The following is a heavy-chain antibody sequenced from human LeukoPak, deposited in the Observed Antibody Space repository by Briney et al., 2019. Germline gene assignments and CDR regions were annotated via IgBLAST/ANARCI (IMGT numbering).Heavy chain of an antibody. V-gene: IGHV3-9*01. CDR1: GFTFYDYA. CDR3: AKDLGYCSGGSCNSYYYHGMDV. Sequence: GGSLRLSCAASGFTFYDYAMHWVRQAPGKGLEWVSGISWNSGSIDYVDSVKGRFTIPRDNAKNSLYLQMNSLRAEDTALYYCAKDLGYCSGGSCNSYYYHGMDVWGQGTTVTVSS. D-gene: IGHD2-15*01. J-gene: IGHJ6*02. CDR2: ISWNSGSI.